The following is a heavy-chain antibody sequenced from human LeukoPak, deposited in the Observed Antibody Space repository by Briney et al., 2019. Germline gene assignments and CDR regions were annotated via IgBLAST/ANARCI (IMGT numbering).Heavy chain of an antibody. CDR1: GGSISSYY. J-gene: IGHJ2*01. Sequence: SETLSLTCTVSGGSISSYYWSWIRQPPGKGLERIGYIYYSGSTNYNPSLKSRVTISVDTSKNQFSLKLSSVTAADTALYYCARRSGYYYGWYFDLWGRGTLVTVSS. CDR3: ARRSGYYYGWYFDL. D-gene: IGHD3-22*01. CDR2: IYYSGST. V-gene: IGHV4-59*08.